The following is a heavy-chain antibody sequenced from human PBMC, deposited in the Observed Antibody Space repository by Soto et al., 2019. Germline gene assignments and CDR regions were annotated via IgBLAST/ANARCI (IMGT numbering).Heavy chain of an antibody. CDR3: ARATVTTEGGNNWFDP. Sequence: QVQLVESGGGVVQPGRSLRLSCAASGFTFSSYGMHWVRQAPGKGLEWVAVIWYDGSNKYYADTVKGRFTITRDNSKNTLYLQMNSLRDEDTAVYYCARATVTTEGGNNWFDPWGQGTLVTVSS. J-gene: IGHJ5*02. CDR1: GFTFSSYG. CDR2: IWYDGSNK. D-gene: IGHD4-17*01. V-gene: IGHV3-33*01.